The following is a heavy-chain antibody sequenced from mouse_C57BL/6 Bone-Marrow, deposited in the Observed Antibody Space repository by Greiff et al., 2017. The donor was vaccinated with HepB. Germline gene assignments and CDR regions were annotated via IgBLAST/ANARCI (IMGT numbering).Heavy chain of an antibody. V-gene: IGHV5-6*01. CDR2: ISSGGSYT. CDR1: GFTFSSYG. D-gene: IGHD1-1*01. J-gene: IGHJ2*01. Sequence: EVQLQESGGDLVKPGGSLKLSCAASGFTFSSYGMSWVRQTPDKRLEWVATISSGGSYTYYPDSVKGRFTISRDNAKNTLYLQMSSLKSEDTAMYYCARHSPYYYGGDDFDYWGQGTTLTVSS. CDR3: ARHSPYYYGGDDFDY.